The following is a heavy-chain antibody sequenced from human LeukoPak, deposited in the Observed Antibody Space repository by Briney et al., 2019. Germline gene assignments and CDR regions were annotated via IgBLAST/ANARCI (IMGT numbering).Heavy chain of an antibody. CDR2: IWYDGSNK. CDR3: ARGGYNSNWPGFDY. Sequence: GRSLRLSCAASGFTFSSYGMHWVRQAPGKGLEWVAVIWYDGSNKYYADSVKGRFTISRDNSKNTLYLQMNSLRAEDTAVYYCARGGYNSNWPGFDYWGQGTLVTVSS. D-gene: IGHD6-13*01. CDR1: GFTFSSYG. J-gene: IGHJ4*02. V-gene: IGHV3-33*01.